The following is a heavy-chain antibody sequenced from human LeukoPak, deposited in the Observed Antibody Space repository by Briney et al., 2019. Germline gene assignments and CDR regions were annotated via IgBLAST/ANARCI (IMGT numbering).Heavy chain of an antibody. CDR3: ARQFRDSSGYYSYYSDY. V-gene: IGHV5-51*01. D-gene: IGHD3-22*01. J-gene: IGHJ4*02. CDR1: GYSFTTYW. CDR2: IYPGDSDT. Sequence: GESLKISCKCSGYSFTTYWIGWVRQMPGRGLEWMGIIYPGDSDTRYSPSFQGQVTISADKSISTAYLQWSSLKASDTAMYYCARQFRDSSGYYSYYSDYWGQGTLVTVSS.